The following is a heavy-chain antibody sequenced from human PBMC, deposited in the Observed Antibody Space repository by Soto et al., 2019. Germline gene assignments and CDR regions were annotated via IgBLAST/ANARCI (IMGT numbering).Heavy chain of an antibody. CDR3: ARWSREYCISTSCYAYFDY. CDR2: IWYDGSNK. V-gene: IGHV3-33*01. J-gene: IGHJ4*02. D-gene: IGHD2-2*01. Sequence: GGSLRLSCAASGFTFSSYGMHWVRQAPGKGLEWVAVIWYDGSNKYYADSVKGRFTISRDNSKNTLYLQMNSLRAEDTAVYYCARWSREYCISTSCYAYFDYWGQGTLVTVSS. CDR1: GFTFSSYG.